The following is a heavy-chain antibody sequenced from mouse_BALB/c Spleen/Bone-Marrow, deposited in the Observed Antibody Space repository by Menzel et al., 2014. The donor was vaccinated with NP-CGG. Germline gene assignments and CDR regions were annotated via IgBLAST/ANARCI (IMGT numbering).Heavy chain of an antibody. CDR1: GYTFTDYE. V-gene: IGHV1-15*01. D-gene: IGHD2-12*01. CDR2: IDPETGGT. Sequence: VQLQQSGAELVRPGAPVTLSCKASGYTFTDYEMHWVKQTPVHGLEWIGAIDPETGGTAYNQKFKGKATLTADKSSSTAYMELRSLTSEDSAVYYCTSYDWFAYWGQGTLVTVSA. J-gene: IGHJ3*01. CDR3: TSYDWFAY.